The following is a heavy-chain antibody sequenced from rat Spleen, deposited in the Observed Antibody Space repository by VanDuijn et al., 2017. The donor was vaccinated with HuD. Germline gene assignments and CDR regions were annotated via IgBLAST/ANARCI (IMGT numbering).Heavy chain of an antibody. Sequence: EVQLAESGGGLVQPGRSLKLSCVASGFTFSNYWMYWIRQAPGKGLEWISSINIDGDGTYYPDSVKGRFTVSRNNAENTVYLQMNSLRSEDTATYYCARTEGSYYFDYWGQGVMVTVSS. J-gene: IGHJ2*01. CDR2: INIDGDGT. V-gene: IGHV5-58*01. D-gene: IGHD1-11*01. CDR3: ARTEGSYYFDY. CDR1: GFTFSNYW.